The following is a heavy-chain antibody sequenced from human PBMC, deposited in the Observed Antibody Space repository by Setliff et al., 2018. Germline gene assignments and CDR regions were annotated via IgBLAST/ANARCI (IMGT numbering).Heavy chain of an antibody. CDR1: GGSLTQRY. CDR3: VRDRTAYSYGLDV. V-gene: IGHV4-59*11. D-gene: IGHD5-18*01. J-gene: IGHJ6*02. CDR2: VYHNGNT. Sequence: ETLSLTCTLSGGSLTQRYWSWVRQPPGKGLEWIGYVYHNGNTNFNPSLKTRVTMSVDTSKNQFALNLRSVTAADAAVYYCVRDRTAYSYGLDVWGQGTTVTVSS.